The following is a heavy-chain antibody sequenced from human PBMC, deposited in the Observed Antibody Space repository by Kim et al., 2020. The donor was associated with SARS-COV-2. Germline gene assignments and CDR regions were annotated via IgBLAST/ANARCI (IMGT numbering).Heavy chain of an antibody. Sequence: KVRFTISRDNSKNTLYLQMNSLRAEDTAVYYCAKGRGYYGSGSYLTGFDYWGQGTLVTVSS. J-gene: IGHJ4*02. V-gene: IGHV3-23*01. CDR3: AKGRGYYGSGSYLTGFDY. D-gene: IGHD3-10*01.